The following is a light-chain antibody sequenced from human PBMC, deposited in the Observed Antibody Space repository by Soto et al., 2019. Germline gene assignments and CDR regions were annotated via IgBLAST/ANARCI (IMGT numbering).Light chain of an antibody. J-gene: IGKJ1*01. CDR2: GAS. Sequence: EIVMTQSPATLSVSPGERATLSCRASQNIENHLAWYQQTPGQAPRLLIHGASTRATGIPTRFSGSGSGTEFTLTISSLQSEDFAVYYCQQYAYWWALGQATKVDIK. CDR1: QNIENH. V-gene: IGKV3-15*01. CDR3: QQYAYWWA.